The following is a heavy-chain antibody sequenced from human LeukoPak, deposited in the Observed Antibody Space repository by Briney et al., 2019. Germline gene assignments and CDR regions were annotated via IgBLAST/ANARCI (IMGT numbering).Heavy chain of an antibody. J-gene: IGHJ5*02. D-gene: IGHD3-9*01. Sequence: GGSLRLSCAASGFTFSSYGMHWVRQAPGKGLEWVAFIRYDGSNKYYADSLKDRFTISSKNSKNTVYLQMKSQRVEDTSVYCCPEDQEGDILTSYYESPGVFHPWGQGTLVTVSS. V-gene: IGHV3-30*02. CDR3: PEDQEGDILTSYYESPGVFHP. CDR1: GFTFSSYG. CDR2: IRYDGSNK.